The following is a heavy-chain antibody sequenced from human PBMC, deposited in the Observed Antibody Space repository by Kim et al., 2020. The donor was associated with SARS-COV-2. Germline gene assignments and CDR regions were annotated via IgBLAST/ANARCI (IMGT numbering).Heavy chain of an antibody. J-gene: IGHJ4*02. CDR1: GFTFSSYS. Sequence: GGSLRLSCAASGFTFSSYSMNWVRQAPGKGLEWVSSISSSSSYIYYADSVKGRFTISRDNAKNSLYLQMNSLRAEDTAVYYCAMLGSTRYSSSSGVDYWGQGTLVTVSS. CDR2: ISSSSSYI. V-gene: IGHV3-21*01. D-gene: IGHD6-6*01. CDR3: AMLGSTRYSSSSGVDY.